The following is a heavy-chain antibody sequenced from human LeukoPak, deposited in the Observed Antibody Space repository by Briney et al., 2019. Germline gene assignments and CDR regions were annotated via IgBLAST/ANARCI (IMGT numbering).Heavy chain of an antibody. CDR1: GASISSGSYY. D-gene: IGHD2-2*01. Sequence: SETLSLTCTVSGASISSGSYYWSWIRQPAGKGLEWIGRIYTSGSTNYNPSLKSRVTISVDTSKNQFSLKLSSVTAADTAVYYCARDRHIVVVPAAPHRYYYYMDVWGKGTTVTISS. J-gene: IGHJ6*03. CDR2: IYTSGST. CDR3: ARDRHIVVVPAAPHRYYYYMDV. V-gene: IGHV4-61*02.